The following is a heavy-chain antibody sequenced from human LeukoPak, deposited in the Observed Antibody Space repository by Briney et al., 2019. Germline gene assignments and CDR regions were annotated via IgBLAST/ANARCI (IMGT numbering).Heavy chain of an antibody. Sequence: GGSLGLSCAASGFTFSTYAMSWVRQAPGKGLEWVSGISGSGDNTYYADSVKGRFTISRDNSKNTLYVQVNSLGTEDTAAYYCAKGSYYDSSGSFYFDYWGQGTLVTVSS. CDR3: AKGSYYDSSGSFYFDY. CDR1: GFTFSTYA. J-gene: IGHJ4*02. V-gene: IGHV3-23*01. CDR2: ISGSGDNT. D-gene: IGHD3-22*01.